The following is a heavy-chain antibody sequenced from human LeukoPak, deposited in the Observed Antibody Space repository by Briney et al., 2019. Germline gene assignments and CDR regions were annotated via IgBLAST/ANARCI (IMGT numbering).Heavy chain of an antibody. CDR2: INHSGST. D-gene: IGHD2-2*02. Sequence: SETLSLTCAVYGGSFSGYYWSWIRQPPGKGLEWIGEINHSGSTNYNPSLKSRVTISVDTSKNQFSLKLSSVSAADTAVCYCASSLGYCSSTSCYRRYYFDYWGQGTLVTVSS. J-gene: IGHJ4*02. CDR3: ASSLGYCSSTSCYRRYYFDY. CDR1: GGSFSGYY. V-gene: IGHV4-34*01.